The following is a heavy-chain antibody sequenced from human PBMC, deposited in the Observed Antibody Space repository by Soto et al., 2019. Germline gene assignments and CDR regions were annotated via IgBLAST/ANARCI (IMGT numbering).Heavy chain of an antibody. D-gene: IGHD1-26*01. CDR2: ISRGGDT. CDR1: GLTFSNYD. CDR3: AKDRSPYSGGCSLRGE. Sequence: EVQLLESGGGLVQPGGSLRLACAGSGLTFSNYDMRWVRQIPGRGLEGVSTISRGGDTYYADSVRGRFTISREIYNKTLYPLMNSMRAEDTAVYYCAKDRSPYSGGCSLRGEWGLGTQVIVSS. J-gene: IGHJ4*02. V-gene: IGHV3-23*01.